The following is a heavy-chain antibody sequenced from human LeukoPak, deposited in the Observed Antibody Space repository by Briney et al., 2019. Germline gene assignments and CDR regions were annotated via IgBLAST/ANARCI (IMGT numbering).Heavy chain of an antibody. CDR3: ARGITMVRGATHAFDI. CDR2: IYTSGST. J-gene: IGHJ3*02. V-gene: IGHV4-4*07. D-gene: IGHD3-10*01. CDR1: GGPISSYY. Sequence: SETLSLTCTVSGGPISSYYWSWIRQPAGKGLEWIGRIYTSGSTNYNPSLKSRVTMSVDTSKNQFSLKLSSVTAADTAVYYCARGITMVRGATHAFDIWGQGTMVTVSS.